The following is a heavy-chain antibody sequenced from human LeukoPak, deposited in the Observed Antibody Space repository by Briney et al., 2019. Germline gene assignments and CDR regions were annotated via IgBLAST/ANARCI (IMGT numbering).Heavy chain of an antibody. CDR2: ISYDGTNI. CDR3: AKDTYNILTGFGAFDI. Sequence: GGSLRLSCAASGFTFSNYAMHWVRQAPDQGLEWVAVISYDGTNIYYADSVKGRFTISRDNSKSTLYLQMNSLRAEDTAVYYCAKDTYNILTGFGAFDIWGQGTMVTVSS. CDR1: GFTFSNYA. V-gene: IGHV3-30*04. J-gene: IGHJ3*02. D-gene: IGHD3-9*01.